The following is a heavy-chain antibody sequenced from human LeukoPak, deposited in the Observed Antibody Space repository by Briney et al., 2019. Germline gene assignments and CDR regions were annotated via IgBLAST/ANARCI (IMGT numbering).Heavy chain of an antibody. Sequence: SETLSLTCTVSGGSISSYYWSWIRQPPGKGLEWIGYIYYSGSTNYNPSLKSRVTISVDTSKNQFSLKQSSVTAADTAVYYCARWRGGDAFDIWGQGTMVTVSS. V-gene: IGHV4-59*01. CDR1: GGSISSYY. J-gene: IGHJ3*02. CDR3: ARWRGGDAFDI. D-gene: IGHD5-12*01. CDR2: IYYSGST.